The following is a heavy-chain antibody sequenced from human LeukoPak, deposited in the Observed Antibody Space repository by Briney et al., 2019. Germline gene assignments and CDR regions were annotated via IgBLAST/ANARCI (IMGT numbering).Heavy chain of an antibody. Sequence: ASVKVSCKVSGEDLSALSIHWLRQGPGQGLEWMGGYDPEDAETIYAQKFEGRVTMTEDTSTDTTYMELSSLRSDDTAVYYCATVPFRGGYNFWWFDPWGQGTQVTVSS. D-gene: IGHD5-24*01. CDR3: ATVPFRGGYNFWWFDP. CDR2: YDPEDAET. CDR1: GEDLSALS. V-gene: IGHV1-24*01. J-gene: IGHJ5*02.